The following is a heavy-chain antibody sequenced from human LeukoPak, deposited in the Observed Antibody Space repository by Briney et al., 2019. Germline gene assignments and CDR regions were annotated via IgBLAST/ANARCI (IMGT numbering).Heavy chain of an antibody. CDR3: ASEGGRGAAGTFRYANYYYMDV. CDR2: INHSGST. CDR1: GGSFSGYY. Sequence: SETLSLTCAVYGGSFSGYYWSWIRQPPGKGLEWIGEINHSGSTNYNPSLKSRVTISVDTSKNQFSLKLSSVTAADTAVYYCASEGGRGAAGTFRYANYYYMDVWGKGTTVTVSS. J-gene: IGHJ6*03. V-gene: IGHV4-34*01. D-gene: IGHD6-13*01.